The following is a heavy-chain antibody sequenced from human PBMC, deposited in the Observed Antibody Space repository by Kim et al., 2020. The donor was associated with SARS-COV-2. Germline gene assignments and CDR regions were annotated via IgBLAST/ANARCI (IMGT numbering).Heavy chain of an antibody. V-gene: IGHV3-33*01. CDR2: IWYDGSNK. D-gene: IGHD3-10*01. Sequence: GGSLRLSCAASGFTFSSYGMHWVRQAPGKGLEWVAVIWYDGSNKYYADSVKGRFTISRDNSKNTLYLQMNSLRAEDTAVYYCAGYITVVAHAFDIWGQGTMVTVSS. CDR3: AGYITVVAHAFDI. CDR1: GFTFSSYG. J-gene: IGHJ3*02.